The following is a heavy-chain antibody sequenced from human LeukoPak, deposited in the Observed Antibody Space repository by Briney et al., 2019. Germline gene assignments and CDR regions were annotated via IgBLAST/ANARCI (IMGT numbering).Heavy chain of an antibody. CDR1: GGSISSSSYS. Sequence: SETLSLTCTVSGGSISSSSYSWDWIRQPPGKGLEWIGSIYYGGSTYYNPSLKSRVTISVDTSKNQFSLKLTSVTAADTAVYYCARVYYDSTGYYYRTRYYFDFWGQGTLVTVSS. CDR3: ARVYYDSTGYYYRTRYYFDF. V-gene: IGHV4-39*07. CDR2: IYYGGST. D-gene: IGHD3-22*01. J-gene: IGHJ4*02.